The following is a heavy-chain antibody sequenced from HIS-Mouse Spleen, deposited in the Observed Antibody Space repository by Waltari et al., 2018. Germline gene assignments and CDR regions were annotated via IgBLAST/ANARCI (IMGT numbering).Heavy chain of an antibody. D-gene: IGHD6-19*01. V-gene: IGHV2-70*11. CDR3: ARIAEGYSSGWYAFDY. Sequence: GPALVKPTQTLTLTCTFSGFSLSTSGMCVSWIRQPPGKALEWLARIDWDDDKYYSTSLKTRLTISKDTSKNQVVLTMTNMDPVDTATYYCARIAEGYSSGWYAFDYWGQGTLVTVSS. CDR1: GFSLSTSGMC. J-gene: IGHJ4*02. CDR2: IDWDDDK.